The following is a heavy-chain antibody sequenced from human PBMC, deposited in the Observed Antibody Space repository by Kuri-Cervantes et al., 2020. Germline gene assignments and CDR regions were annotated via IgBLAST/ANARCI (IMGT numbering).Heavy chain of an antibody. D-gene: IGHD6-6*01. Sequence: GESLKISCAASGFTFSSYWMSWVRQAPGKGLEWAANIRQDGSEKYYVDSVKGRFTISRDNAKNSLYLQMNSLRAEDTAVYYCARAGVYGIAARLDPWGQGTLVTVSS. J-gene: IGHJ5*02. CDR1: GFTFSSYW. CDR2: IRQDGSEK. CDR3: ARAGVYGIAARLDP. V-gene: IGHV3-7*01.